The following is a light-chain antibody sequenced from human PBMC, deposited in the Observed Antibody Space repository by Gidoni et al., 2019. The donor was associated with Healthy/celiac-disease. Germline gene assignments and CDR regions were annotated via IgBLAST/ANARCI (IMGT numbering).Light chain of an antibody. Sequence: DIQMTQSPSSLSASVGDRVTITCQASQDISNYLNWYQQKPGKAPKLLIYDASNLETGVPSRFSGSGSGTDFTFTISSLQPEDIATYYCHSPYTFXXXTKLEIK. CDR1: QDISNY. J-gene: IGKJ2*01. CDR3: HSPYT. V-gene: IGKV1-33*01. CDR2: DAS.